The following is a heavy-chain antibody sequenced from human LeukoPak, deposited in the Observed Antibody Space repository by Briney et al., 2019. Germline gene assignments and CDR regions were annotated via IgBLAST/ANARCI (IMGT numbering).Heavy chain of an antibody. Sequence: GGSLRLSCAASGFTFSTYSMNWVRQAPGKGLEWVSSISSSSTYIYYADSVKGRFTISRDNAKNSLYLQMDSLRAEDTAVYYCARDAGYGYDRFDYWGQGTQVTVSS. V-gene: IGHV3-21*01. D-gene: IGHD5-18*01. CDR2: ISSSSTYI. CDR3: ARDAGYGYDRFDY. CDR1: GFTFSTYS. J-gene: IGHJ4*02.